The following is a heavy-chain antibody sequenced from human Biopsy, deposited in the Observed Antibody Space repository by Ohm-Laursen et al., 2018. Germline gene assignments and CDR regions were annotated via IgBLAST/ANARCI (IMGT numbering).Heavy chain of an antibody. CDR2: IYYSEST. Sequence: PSQTLSLTCTVSGGSISRDYWAWIRQPPGKGLEWIGYIYYSESTNYNPSLRSRVTISVDRSKNQFSLELSSVTAADTAVYYCARVGAGAPSIDYFDYWGQGALVTVSS. D-gene: IGHD1-26*01. V-gene: IGHV4-59*01. J-gene: IGHJ4*02. CDR3: ARVGAGAPSIDYFDY. CDR1: GGSISRDY.